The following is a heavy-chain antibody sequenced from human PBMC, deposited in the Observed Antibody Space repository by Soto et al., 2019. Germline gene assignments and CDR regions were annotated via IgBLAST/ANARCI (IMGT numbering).Heavy chain of an antibody. CDR3: ARDVRGEARGDPTPYTWFDP. V-gene: IGHV3-7*01. CDR2: IKQDGSEK. D-gene: IGHD4-17*01. J-gene: IGHJ5*02. CDR1: GFTFSNYY. Sequence: EVQLVESGGGLVKPGGSLRLSCEASGFTFSNYYMSWLRRAPGKGLEWVANIKQDGSEKNYLDSVKGRFTISRDNAKESLFLLMNNLRVEDTAVYYCARDVRGEARGDPTPYTWFDPWGHGTLVTVSS.